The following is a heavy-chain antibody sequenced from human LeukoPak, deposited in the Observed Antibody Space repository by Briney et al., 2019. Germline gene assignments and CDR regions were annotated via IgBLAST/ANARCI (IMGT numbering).Heavy chain of an antibody. V-gene: IGHV1-2*02. CDR2: IIPNSGAT. J-gene: IGHJ4*02. Sequence: ASGKVSCKASGYTFTGHYIHWVRQAPGQGLEWMGWIIPNSGATDYLQKFQGRVTMTRDTSISTAYMELSSLRSDDSAFYYCARASYSIPLDYWGQGTLVTVSS. D-gene: IGHD6-13*01. CDR1: GYTFTGHY. CDR3: ARASYSIPLDY.